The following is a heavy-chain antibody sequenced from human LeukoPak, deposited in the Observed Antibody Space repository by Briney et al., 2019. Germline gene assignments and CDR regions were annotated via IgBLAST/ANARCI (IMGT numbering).Heavy chain of an antibody. CDR3: ARRARDSSGYFLTYYYGMDV. Sequence: PGGSLRLSCAASGLTFSNAWMSWVRQAPGKGLEWVSAISGSGGSTYYADSVKGRFTISRDNSKNTLYLQMNSLRAEDTAVYYCARRARDSSGYFLTYYYGMDVWGQGTTVTVSS. D-gene: IGHD3-22*01. CDR2: ISGSGGST. V-gene: IGHV3-23*01. CDR1: GLTFSNAW. J-gene: IGHJ6*02.